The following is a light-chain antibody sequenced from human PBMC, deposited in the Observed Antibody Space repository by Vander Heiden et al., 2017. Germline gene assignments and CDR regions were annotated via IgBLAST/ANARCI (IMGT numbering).Light chain of an antibody. Sequence: EIELTQSQATLSLSPGERATLSCRASQGVSSYLAWYQQKPGQAPRLLIYDASNRATGIPARFSGSGPGTDFTLTISSLEPEDFAVYYCQQRSNWTTFGGGTKVEIK. CDR2: DAS. V-gene: IGKV3D-11*01. J-gene: IGKJ4*01. CDR3: QQRSNWTT. CDR1: QGVSSY.